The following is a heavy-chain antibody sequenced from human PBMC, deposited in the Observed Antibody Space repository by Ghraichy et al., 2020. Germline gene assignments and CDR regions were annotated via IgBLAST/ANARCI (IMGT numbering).Heavy chain of an antibody. CDR3: ARDYRDETGKAVSPFDY. D-gene: IGHD1-1*01. CDR1: GFSFTGYN. CDR2: INPNTGGT. Sequence: ASVKVSCKASGFSFTGYNMHWMRQAPGQGLEWMGWINPNTGGTNCAQKFQGRVTMTRDTSISTVYMELSRLTSDDTAAYYCARDYRDETGKAVSPFDYWGQGTLVTVSS. J-gene: IGHJ4*02. V-gene: IGHV1-2*02.